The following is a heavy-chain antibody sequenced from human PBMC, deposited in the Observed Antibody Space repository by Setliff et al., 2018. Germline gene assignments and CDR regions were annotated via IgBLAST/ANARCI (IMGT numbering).Heavy chain of an antibody. CDR1: GFTFSSYG. Sequence: GGSLRLSCAASGFTFSSYGMHWVRQAPGKGLEWVAFIQFDGGNKYYADSVRGRFTVSRDNARNLLYLQMNSLRVDDTAVYYCSSYLVSWGQGALVTVSS. D-gene: IGHD2-21*01. V-gene: IGHV3-30*02. CDR3: SSYLVS. J-gene: IGHJ4*02. CDR2: IQFDGGNK.